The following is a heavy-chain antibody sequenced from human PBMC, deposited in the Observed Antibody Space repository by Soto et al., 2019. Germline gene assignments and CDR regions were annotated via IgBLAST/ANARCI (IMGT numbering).Heavy chain of an antibody. J-gene: IGHJ3*02. Sequence: EVQLLESGGGLVQPGGSLRLSCAASGFTFSTYWMDWVRQTPGKGLEWVANINQDGSEKNYVDSVKGRFTISRDNAKNSLYLQMNSLRAEDTAVYYCARDTEFWSGSSSAFDIWGQGTMVTVSS. CDR1: GFTFSTYW. V-gene: IGHV3-7*03. D-gene: IGHD3-3*01. CDR2: INQDGSEK. CDR3: ARDTEFWSGSSSAFDI.